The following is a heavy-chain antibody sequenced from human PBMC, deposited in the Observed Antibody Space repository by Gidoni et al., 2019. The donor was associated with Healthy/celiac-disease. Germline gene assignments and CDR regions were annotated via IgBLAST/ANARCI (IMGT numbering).Heavy chain of an antibody. D-gene: IGHD2-2*01. J-gene: IGHJ2*01. CDR1: GGSISSGGYY. V-gene: IGHV4-31*03. CDR2: IYYSGST. CDR3: ARDPLYCSSTSCYGPGRYFDL. Sequence: QVQLQESGPGLVKPSQTLSLTCTVSGGSISSGGYYWSWIRQHPGKGLEWIGYIYYSGSTYYNPSLKSRVTISVDTSKNQFSLKLSSVTAADTAVYYCARDPLYCSSTSCYGPGRYFDLWGRGTLVTVSS.